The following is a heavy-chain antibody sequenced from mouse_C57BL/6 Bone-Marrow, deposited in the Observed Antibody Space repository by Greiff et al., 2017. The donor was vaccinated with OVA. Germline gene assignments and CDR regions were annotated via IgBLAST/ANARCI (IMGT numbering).Heavy chain of an antibody. Sequence: EVQLVESGAELVRPGASVKLSCTASGFNIKDDYMHWVKQRPEQGLEWIGWIDPENGDTEYASKFQGKATITADTSSNTAYLQLSSLTSEDTAVYYCTSFITTREYYFDYWGQGTTLTVSS. J-gene: IGHJ2*01. D-gene: IGHD1-1*01. CDR2: IDPENGDT. CDR1: GFNIKDDY. CDR3: TSFITTREYYFDY. V-gene: IGHV14-4*01.